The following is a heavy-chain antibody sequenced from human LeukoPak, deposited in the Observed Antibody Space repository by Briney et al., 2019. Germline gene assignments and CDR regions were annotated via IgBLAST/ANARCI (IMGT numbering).Heavy chain of an antibody. D-gene: IGHD3-10*01. CDR3: ARGLYYYGSGSYYNTPDAFDI. V-gene: IGHV4-34*01. CDR1: GGSFSGYY. CDR2: INHSRST. Sequence: SETLSLTCAVYGGSFSGYYWSWIRQPPGKGLEWIGEINHSRSTNYNPSLKSRVTISVDTSKNQFSLKLSSVTAADTAVYYCARGLYYYGSGSYYNTPDAFDIWGQGTMVTVSS. J-gene: IGHJ3*02.